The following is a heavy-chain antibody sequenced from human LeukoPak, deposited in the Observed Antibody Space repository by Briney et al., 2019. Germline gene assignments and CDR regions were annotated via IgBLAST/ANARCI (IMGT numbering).Heavy chain of an antibody. CDR1: GFTFSSYE. D-gene: IGHD6-13*01. V-gene: IGHV3-48*03. CDR2: ISSSGSTI. Sequence: GGSLRLSCAASGFTFSSYERNWVRQAPGKGLEWVSYISSSGSTIYYADSVKGRFTISRDNAKNSLYLQMNSLRAEDTAVYYCARDLGGAAGAFDIWGQGTMATVSS. J-gene: IGHJ3*02. CDR3: ARDLGGAAGAFDI.